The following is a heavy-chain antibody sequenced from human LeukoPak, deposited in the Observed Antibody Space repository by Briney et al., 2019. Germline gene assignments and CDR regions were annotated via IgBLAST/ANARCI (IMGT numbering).Heavy chain of an antibody. CDR1: GFTFSSYA. CDR2: ISSSGGT. V-gene: IGHV3-23*01. D-gene: IGHD1-26*01. Sequence: GESLRLSCAASGFTFSSYAMSWVRQAPGKGPEWVSAISSSGGTYYRDSVKGRFTISRDNHKNTLYLQVNSLRAEDTAVYYCAKDPIVFNSGNYYLGTFDIWGQGTMVTVSS. J-gene: IGHJ3*02. CDR3: AKDPIVFNSGNYYLGTFDI.